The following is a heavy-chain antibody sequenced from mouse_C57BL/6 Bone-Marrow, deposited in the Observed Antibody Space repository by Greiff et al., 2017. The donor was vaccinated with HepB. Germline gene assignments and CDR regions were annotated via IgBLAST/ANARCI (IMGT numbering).Heavy chain of an antibody. CDR3: ARSENSNYYAMDY. V-gene: IGHV1-54*01. D-gene: IGHD2-5*01. J-gene: IGHJ4*01. CDR2: INPGSGGT. Sequence: VQLQQSGAELVRPGPSVKVSCKASGYAFTNYLIEWVKQRPGQGLEWIGVINPGSGGTNYNERFKGKATLTADKSSSTAYMQLSSLTSEDSAVYFCARSENSNYYAMDYWGQGTSVTVSS. CDR1: GYAFTNYL.